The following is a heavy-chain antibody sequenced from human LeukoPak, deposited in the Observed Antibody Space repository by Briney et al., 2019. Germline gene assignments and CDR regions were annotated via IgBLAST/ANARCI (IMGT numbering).Heavy chain of an antibody. CDR3: AKGQTIPVGLFDF. CDR2: ISTSGGST. J-gene: IGHJ4*02. CDR1: GFTFSSYA. V-gene: IGHV3-23*01. Sequence: GGSLRLSCAASGFTFSSYAMTWVRQAPGKGLEWVSAISTSGGSTYYADSVKGRFTISRDNSENTLYLQMNNLRAEDTAVYYCAKGQTIPVGLFDFWGQGTLVTVSS. D-gene: IGHD2-2*02.